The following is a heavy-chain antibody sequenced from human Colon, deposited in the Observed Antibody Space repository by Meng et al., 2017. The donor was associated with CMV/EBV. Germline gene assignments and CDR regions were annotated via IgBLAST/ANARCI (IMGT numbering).Heavy chain of an antibody. CDR2: INGVGDTT. V-gene: IGHV3-23*01. CDR3: AKDFSGLRFLEWSLYFLDV. J-gene: IGHJ4*02. Sequence: GESLKISCAASGFTFNRNSMSWVRQAPGKGLEWVSGINGVGDTTYYADSVKGRFNISRDNSKKTLYLEMNNLRVEDTAIYFCAKDFSGLRFLEWSLYFLDVWGPGTLVTVSS. CDR1: GFTFNRNS. D-gene: IGHD3-3*01.